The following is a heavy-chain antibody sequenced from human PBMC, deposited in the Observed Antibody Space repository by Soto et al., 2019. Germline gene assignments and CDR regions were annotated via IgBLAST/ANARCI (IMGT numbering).Heavy chain of an antibody. CDR3: ARGVAGKWFAP. CDR2: MYPGDSDT. Sequence: GESLKISCKASGYTFTDFWIGWVRQTPGKGLEWVGIMYPGDSDTRYNSALEGQVTISADKSISTAYLQWSSLRASDTAKYYCARGVAGKWFAPWGQGALVTVSS. CDR1: GYTFTDFW. V-gene: IGHV5-51*01. J-gene: IGHJ5*02. D-gene: IGHD6-19*01.